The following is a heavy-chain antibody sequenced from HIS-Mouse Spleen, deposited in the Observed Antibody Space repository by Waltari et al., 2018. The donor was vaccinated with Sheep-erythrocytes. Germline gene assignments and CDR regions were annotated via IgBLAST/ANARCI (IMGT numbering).Heavy chain of an antibody. CDR2: ISYDGSNK. D-gene: IGHD2-2*01. CDR1: GFTFSSYG. Sequence: VVQPGRSLRLSCAASGFTFSSYGMHWVRQAPGKGLEWVAVISYDGSNKYYADSVKGRFTISRDNAKNSLYLQMNSLRAEDTALYYCAKDISRNIVVVPAAVGDYWGQGTLVTVSS. V-gene: IGHV3-30*18. CDR3: AKDISRNIVVVPAAVGDY. J-gene: IGHJ4*02.